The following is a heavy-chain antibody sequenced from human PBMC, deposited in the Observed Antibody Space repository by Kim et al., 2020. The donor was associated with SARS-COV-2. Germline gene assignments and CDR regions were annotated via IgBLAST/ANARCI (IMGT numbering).Heavy chain of an antibody. D-gene: IGHD3-16*01. CDR3: VRGTWGDINDY. J-gene: IGHJ4*02. V-gene: IGHV1-18*01. Sequence: ASVKVSCKTSGDTSRKNGFNWMRQAPGQGLEWMGWISTKDGDTNYALKFQDRVMMTTDSSTTTVYMELRSLKSDDTAVYYCVRGTWGDINDYWGQGTPVTVSS. CDR2: ISTKDGDT. CDR1: GDTSRKNG.